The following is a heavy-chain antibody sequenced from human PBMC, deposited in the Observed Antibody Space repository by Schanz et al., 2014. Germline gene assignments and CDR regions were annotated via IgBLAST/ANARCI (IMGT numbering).Heavy chain of an antibody. D-gene: IGHD3-9*01. CDR2: INLSGGST. J-gene: IGHJ6*02. Sequence: QVQLVQSGAEVKKPGASVKVSCKASGYTFTSYSMHWVRQAPGQGLEWMGIINLSGGSTTYAQKFQGRVTMTTDTSTSTAYMELRSLRSDDTAVYYCARVQDDILTGSEYYYGMDVWGQGTTVTVSS. CDR3: ARVQDDILTGSEYYYGMDV. CDR1: GYTFTSYS. V-gene: IGHV1-46*01.